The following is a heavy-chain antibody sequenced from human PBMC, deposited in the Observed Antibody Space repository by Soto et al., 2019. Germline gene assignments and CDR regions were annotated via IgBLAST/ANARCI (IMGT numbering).Heavy chain of an antibody. CDR1: GFTFGSYA. Sequence: GGSPRLSCAASGFTFGSYAMSWFRQAPGKGLEWVSAISGSGGSTYYADSVKGRFTISRDNSKNTLYLQMNSLRAEDTAVYYCAKFKMRSTVNPFGKYCFDYWGQGTLVTVSS. D-gene: IGHD4-17*01. J-gene: IGHJ4*02. CDR2: ISGSGGST. CDR3: AKFKMRSTVNPFGKYCFDY. V-gene: IGHV3-23*01.